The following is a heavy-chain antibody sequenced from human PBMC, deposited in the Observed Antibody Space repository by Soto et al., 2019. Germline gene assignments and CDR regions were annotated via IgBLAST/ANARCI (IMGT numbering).Heavy chain of an antibody. Sequence: QVQLQESGPGLVKPSETLSLTCTVSGGSISSNYWAWIRRPPGKGLKWLGYIFYIGSTNYNPSLKNRVTISVDTSKNQCSLKLSSVTAADTAVYYCARLYGLDAFDFWGQGTRVTVSS. D-gene: IGHD3-16*02. J-gene: IGHJ3*01. CDR2: IFYIGST. CDR1: GGSISSNY. CDR3: ARLYGLDAFDF. V-gene: IGHV4-59*08.